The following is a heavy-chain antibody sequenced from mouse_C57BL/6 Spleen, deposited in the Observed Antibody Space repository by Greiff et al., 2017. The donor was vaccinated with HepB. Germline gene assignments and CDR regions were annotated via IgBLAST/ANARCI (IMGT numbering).Heavy chain of an antibody. CDR1: GFTFSSYA. J-gene: IGHJ1*03. Sequence: EVKLMESGEGLVKPGGSLKLSCAASGFTFSSYAMSWVRQTPEKRLEWVAYISSGGDYIYYADTVKGRFTISRDNARNTLYLQMSSLKSEDTAMYYCTGGNWYFDVWGTGTTVTVSS. V-gene: IGHV5-9-1*02. D-gene: IGHD1-1*01. CDR2: ISSGGDYI. CDR3: TGGNWYFDV.